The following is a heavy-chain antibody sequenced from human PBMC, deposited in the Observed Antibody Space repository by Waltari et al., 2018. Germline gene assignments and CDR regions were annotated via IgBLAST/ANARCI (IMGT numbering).Heavy chain of an antibody. Sequence: EVQLVESGGGLVQPGGSLRLSCAASGFTFNRHWMPWVRQAPGKGLEWVANIDQHGTEKYYADSVRGRFTVSRDSAKNSLFLQMNSLRGEDTAVYYCARSGVTAAFDYWGQGALVTVSS. V-gene: IGHV3-7*01. J-gene: IGHJ4*02. CDR1: GFTFNRHW. CDR3: ARSGVTAAFDY. D-gene: IGHD6-13*01. CDR2: IDQHGTEK.